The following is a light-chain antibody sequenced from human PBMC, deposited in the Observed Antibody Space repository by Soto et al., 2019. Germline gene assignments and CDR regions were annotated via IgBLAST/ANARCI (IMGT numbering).Light chain of an antibody. CDR1: QDLSGY. CDR2: AVS. Sequence: DIPMTPSPSSVSASVGDRVTITCRATQDLSGYLAWYQQKPGKAPKLLIYAVSSLQTGVPSRFSGSGSGTDFTLPITSLQPEDFATYYCQQGNGFPYTFGQGTTLEIK. V-gene: IGKV1-12*01. J-gene: IGKJ2*01. CDR3: QQGNGFPYT.